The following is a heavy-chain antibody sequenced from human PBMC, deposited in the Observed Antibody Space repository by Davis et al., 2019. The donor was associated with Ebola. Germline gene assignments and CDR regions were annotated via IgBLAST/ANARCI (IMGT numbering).Heavy chain of an antibody. J-gene: IGHJ6*02. D-gene: IGHD2/OR15-2a*01. V-gene: IGHV3-30*02. CDR3: AKGGNKKFYYDGMDV. Sequence: GESLKISCAASGFTFSSYGMHWVRQAPGKGLEWVAFISYDGVRKHYVDSVKGRVTISRDNPKNTLYLQMNSLTSEDTAVYYCAKGGNKKFYYDGMDVWGQGTTVTVSS. CDR1: GFTFSSYG. CDR2: ISYDGVRK.